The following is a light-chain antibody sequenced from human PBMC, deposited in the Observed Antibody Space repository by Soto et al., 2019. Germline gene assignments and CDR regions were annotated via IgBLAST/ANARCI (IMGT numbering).Light chain of an antibody. CDR1: KGDIGVYDF. V-gene: IGLV2-8*01. J-gene: IGLJ1*01. CDR2: EVV. Sequence: QSLLTQAPSASGSPGQSVTISCTGTKGDIGVYDFVSWYQHHPGKAPRLIIYEVVQRPSGVPDRFSGSKSGNTASLTVSGLQAADEADYFCKSYAGSNTYVFGSGTKVTVL. CDR3: KSYAGSNTYV.